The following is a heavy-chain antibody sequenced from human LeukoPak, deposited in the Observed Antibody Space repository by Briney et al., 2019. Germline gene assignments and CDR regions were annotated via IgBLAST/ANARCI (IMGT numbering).Heavy chain of an antibody. V-gene: IGHV4-59*01. D-gene: IGHD3-10*01. CDR1: GGSISSYY. CDR3: ARAKYYYGSGSYGYFDY. Sequence: SETPSLTCTVSGGSISSYYWSWIRQPPGKGLEWIGYIYYSGSTNYNPSLKSRVTISVDTSKNQFSLKLSSVTAADTAVYYCARAKYYYGSGSYGYFDYWGQGTLVTVSS. J-gene: IGHJ4*02. CDR2: IYYSGST.